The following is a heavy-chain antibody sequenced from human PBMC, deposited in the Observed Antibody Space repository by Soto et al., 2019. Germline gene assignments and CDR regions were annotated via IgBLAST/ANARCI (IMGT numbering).Heavy chain of an antibody. CDR2: IKQDGSEK. Sequence: GGSLRLSCAASGFTFSSYWMSWVRQAPGKGLEWVANIKQDGSEKYYVDSVNGRVAISRDNAKNSLYVQMNSLRAEDTAVYYCAREKRANGYFDYWGQGTLVTVSS. CDR1: GFTFSSYW. D-gene: IGHD6-25*01. J-gene: IGHJ4*02. CDR3: AREKRANGYFDY. V-gene: IGHV3-7*01.